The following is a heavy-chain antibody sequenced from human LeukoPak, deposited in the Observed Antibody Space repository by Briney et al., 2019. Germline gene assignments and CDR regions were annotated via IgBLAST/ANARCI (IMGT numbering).Heavy chain of an antibody. V-gene: IGHV4-30-2*01. J-gene: IGHJ6*02. D-gene: IGHD2-2*01. Sequence: PSETLSLTCAVSGGSISSGGYSWSWIRQPPGKGLEWIGYIYHSGSTYYNPSLKSRVTISLDRSKDQFSLKLSSVTAADTAVYFCARGPLRYCSSTSCASMDVWGQGTTVTVSS. CDR2: IYHSGST. CDR3: ARGPLRYCSSTSCASMDV. CDR1: GGSISSGGYS.